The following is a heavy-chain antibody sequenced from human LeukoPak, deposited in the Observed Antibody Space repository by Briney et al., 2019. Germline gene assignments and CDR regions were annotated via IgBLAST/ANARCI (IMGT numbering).Heavy chain of an antibody. CDR3: ARDYSGSYGDAFDI. Sequence: GGSLRLSCAASGFTFSSYAMHWVRQAPGKELEYVSAISSNGGSTYYANSVKGRFTISRDNSKNTLYLQMGSLRAEDMAVYYCARDYSGSYGDAFDIWGQGTMVTVSS. CDR1: GFTFSSYA. D-gene: IGHD1-26*01. V-gene: IGHV3-64*01. CDR2: ISSNGGST. J-gene: IGHJ3*02.